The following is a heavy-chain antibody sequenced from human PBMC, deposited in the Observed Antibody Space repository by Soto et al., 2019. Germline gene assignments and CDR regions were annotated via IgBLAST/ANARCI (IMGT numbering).Heavy chain of an antibody. CDR3: AKQVVTDYYDSSGHYFDY. CDR1: GFTFSSYG. Sequence: GGSLRLSCAASGFTFSSYGMHWVRQAPGKGLEWVAVISYDGSNKYYADSVKGRFTISRDNSKNTLYLQMNSLRGEDTAVYYCAKQVVTDYYDSSGHYFDYWGQGTLVTVSS. D-gene: IGHD3-22*01. V-gene: IGHV3-30*18. CDR2: ISYDGSNK. J-gene: IGHJ4*02.